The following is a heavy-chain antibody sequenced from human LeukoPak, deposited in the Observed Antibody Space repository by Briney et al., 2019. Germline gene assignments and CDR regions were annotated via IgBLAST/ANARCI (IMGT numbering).Heavy chain of an antibody. D-gene: IGHD5-24*01. CDR3: ARLSRDGYNAN. Sequence: GGSLRLSCAASGFTFSSYGMHWVRQAPGKGLEWVAVIWYDGSNKYYADSVKGRFTISRDNSKNTLYLQMNSLRAEDTAVYYCARLSRDGYNANWGQGTLVTVSS. CDR1: GFTFSSYG. V-gene: IGHV3-33*01. CDR2: IWYDGSNK. J-gene: IGHJ4*02.